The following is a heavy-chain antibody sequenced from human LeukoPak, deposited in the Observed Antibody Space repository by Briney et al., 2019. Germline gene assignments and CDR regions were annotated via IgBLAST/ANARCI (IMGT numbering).Heavy chain of an antibody. J-gene: IGHJ4*02. V-gene: IGHV4-59*01. Sequence: SETLSLTCTVSGGSISSYYWSWIRQPPGKGLEWIGYIYYSGSTNYNPSLKSRVTISVDTSKNQFSLKLSSVTAADTAVYYCARGYYDSSGYYFDYWGQGTLVTVSS. CDR3: ARGYYDSSGYYFDY. D-gene: IGHD3-22*01. CDR1: GGSISSYY. CDR2: IYYSGST.